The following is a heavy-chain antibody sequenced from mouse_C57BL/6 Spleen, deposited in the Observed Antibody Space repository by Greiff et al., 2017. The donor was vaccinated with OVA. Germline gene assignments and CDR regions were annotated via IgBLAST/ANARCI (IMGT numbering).Heavy chain of an antibody. Sequence: EVQLQQSGPELVKPGASVKISCKASGYSFTGYYMNWVKQSPEQSLEWIGEINPRTGGTTYNQKFKAKATLTVDKSSSTAYMQLNSLTSEDSAVYYCAISGGNGDFDYWGQGTTLTVSS. D-gene: IGHD1-1*02. CDR2: INPRTGGT. J-gene: IGHJ2*01. V-gene: IGHV1-42*01. CDR3: AISGGNGDFDY. CDR1: GYSFTGYY.